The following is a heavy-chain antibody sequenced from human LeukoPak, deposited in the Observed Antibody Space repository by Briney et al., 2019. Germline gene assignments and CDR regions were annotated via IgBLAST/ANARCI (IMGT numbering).Heavy chain of an antibody. CDR3: ARHMTTANNWFDP. J-gene: IGHJ5*02. CDR2: INPNSGGT. V-gene: IGHV1-2*04. CDR1: GSTFTGHY. D-gene: IGHD4-17*01. Sequence: ASVKVSCKASGSTFTGHYIHWVRQAPGQGLEWMGWINPNSGGTNYEQKFQGWVIMTRDTSISTAYMELSSLRYDDTAVYYCARHMTTANNWFDPWGQGTLVTVSS.